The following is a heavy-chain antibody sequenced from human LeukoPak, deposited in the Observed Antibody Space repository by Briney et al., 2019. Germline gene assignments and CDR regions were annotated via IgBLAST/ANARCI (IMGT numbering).Heavy chain of an antibody. Sequence: GASVKVSCKASGGTFSSYAISWVRQAPGQGLEWMGGSIPIFGTANYAQKFQGRVTITADESTSTAYMELSSLRSEDTAVYYCARDSGIGYSYGYFDYWGQGTLVTVSS. CDR1: GGTFSSYA. J-gene: IGHJ4*02. D-gene: IGHD5-18*01. CDR2: SIPIFGTA. CDR3: ARDSGIGYSYGYFDY. V-gene: IGHV1-69*13.